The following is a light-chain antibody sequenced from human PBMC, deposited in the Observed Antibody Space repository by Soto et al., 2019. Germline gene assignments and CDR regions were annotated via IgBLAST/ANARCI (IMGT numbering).Light chain of an antibody. V-gene: IGKV1-8*01. CDR2: AAF. CDR3: QQYYSYPWS. J-gene: IGKJ1*01. CDR1: QGISSY. Sequence: AIRMTQSPSSFSASTGDRVTITCRASQGISSYLAWYQQKPGKAPKLLIYAAFTLQSGVHSRFSGSVSGTDFTLTISCLQSEDFATYDCQQYYSYPWSFGQGTKVEIK.